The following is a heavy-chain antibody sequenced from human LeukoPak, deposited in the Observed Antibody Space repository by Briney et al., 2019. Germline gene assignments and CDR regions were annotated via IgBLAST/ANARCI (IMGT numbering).Heavy chain of an antibody. Sequence: SVNVSCKASGFTFTSSAVQWVRPARGQRLEWIGWIVVGSGNTNYAQKFQERVTITRDMSTSTAYMVLSSLRSEDTAVYYCAYNDESGSGSYYNRDYWGQGTLVTVSS. CDR3: AYNDESGSGSYYNRDY. CDR1: GFTFTSSA. J-gene: IGHJ4*02. CDR2: IVVGSGNT. D-gene: IGHD3-10*01. V-gene: IGHV1-58*01.